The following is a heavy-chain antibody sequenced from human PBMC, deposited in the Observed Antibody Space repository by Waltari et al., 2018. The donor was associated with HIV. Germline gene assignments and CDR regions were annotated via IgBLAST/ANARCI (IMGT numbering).Heavy chain of an antibody. CDR2: ISGYNANT. J-gene: IGHJ6*02. Sequence: QVHLVQSGAAVKMPGASVRVSGKTSVYSLTNYGVSWVRQAPGQGLEWLGWISGYNANTNYAQRLQGRVTLTTDTSTSTAYMELRSLRSDDTAVYYCARGLGGSYYYGVDVWGQGTTVTVS. CDR1: VYSLTNYG. V-gene: IGHV1-18*01. CDR3: ARGLGGSYYYGVDV.